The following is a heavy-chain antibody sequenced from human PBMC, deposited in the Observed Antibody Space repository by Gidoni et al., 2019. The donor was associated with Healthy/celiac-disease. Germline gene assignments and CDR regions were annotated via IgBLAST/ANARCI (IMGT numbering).Heavy chain of an antibody. D-gene: IGHD2-21*01. J-gene: IGHJ4*02. CDR2: IYYSGST. Sequence: QLQLQESGPGLVKPSETLSLTCTVSGGSISSSSYYWGWIRQPPGKGLEWIGSIYYSGSTYYNPSLKSRVTISVDTSKHQFSLKLSSVTAADTAVYYCARHHTWDCGGDCSAFDYWGQGTLVTVSS. V-gene: IGHV4-39*01. CDR1: GGSISSSSYY. CDR3: ARHHTWDCGGDCSAFDY.